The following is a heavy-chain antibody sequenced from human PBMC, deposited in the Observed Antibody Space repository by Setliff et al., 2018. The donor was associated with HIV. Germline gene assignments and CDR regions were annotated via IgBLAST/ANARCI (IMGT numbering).Heavy chain of an antibody. Sequence: PSETLSLTCSVTGGPIINYFWGWIRMPPGKGLEWIGYIYYSGSTDYNPSLKSRVTISVDTSKNQVSLKLNSVTAADTAVYYCARSPGVDTNMAFDYWGRGTLVTVSS. CDR1: GGPIINYF. J-gene: IGHJ4*02. CDR2: IYYSGST. V-gene: IGHV4-59*01. CDR3: ARSPGVDTNMAFDY. D-gene: IGHD5-18*01.